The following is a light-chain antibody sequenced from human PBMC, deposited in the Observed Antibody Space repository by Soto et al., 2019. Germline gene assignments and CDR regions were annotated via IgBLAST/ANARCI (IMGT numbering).Light chain of an antibody. Sequence: EIVMTQSPATLSVSTRDRATLSCRASQSVSSNLAWYQQRPGQAPSLLIYGASTRATGIPARFSGSGSGTEFTLTISSLQSEDFAVYYCQQYNNWPPITVGQGTRLEIK. V-gene: IGKV3-15*01. CDR1: QSVSSN. J-gene: IGKJ5*01. CDR2: GAS. CDR3: QQYNNWPPIT.